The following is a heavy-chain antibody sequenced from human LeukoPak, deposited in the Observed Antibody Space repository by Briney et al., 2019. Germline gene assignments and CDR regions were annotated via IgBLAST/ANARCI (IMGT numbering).Heavy chain of an antibody. CDR1: GGTFSSYA. D-gene: IGHD3-16*01. CDR2: IIPIFGTA. Sequence: EASVTVSCKASGGTFSSYAISWVRQAPGQGLEWMGGIIPIFGTANYAQKFQGRVTITADESTSTAYMELSSLRSEDTAVYYCARGESYYDYVWGSYKFDYWGQGTLVTVSS. V-gene: IGHV1-69*01. J-gene: IGHJ4*02. CDR3: ARGESYYDYVWGSYKFDY.